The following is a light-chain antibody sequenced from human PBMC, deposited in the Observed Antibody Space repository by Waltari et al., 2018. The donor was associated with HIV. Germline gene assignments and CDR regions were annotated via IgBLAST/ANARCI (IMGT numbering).Light chain of an antibody. V-gene: IGLV2-14*01. CDR1: SSDVGGSDF. Sequence: QSALTQPASVSGSPGPSITLSCAGTSSDVGGSDFVSWYQQHPGKAPKLMIYEVSNRPSGVSKRFSGSKSGNTASLTVSGLQAEDEADYYCSSYTGSSTYVVFGGGTKLTVL. J-gene: IGLJ2*01. CDR2: EVS. CDR3: SSYTGSSTYVV.